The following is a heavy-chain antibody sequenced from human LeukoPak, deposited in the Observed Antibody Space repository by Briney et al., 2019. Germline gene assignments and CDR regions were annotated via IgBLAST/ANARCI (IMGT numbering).Heavy chain of an antibody. D-gene: IGHD4-17*01. V-gene: IGHV4-38-2*02. CDR2: ISHSGST. Sequence: PSETLSLTCSVSGYSFSSAYYWGWIGQSPGKGLEWIGSISHSGSTYYNPSLRSRVTISVDTSKNQFSLRLTSVTAADTAVYYCARDGHYVAVWFDPWGQGTLVTVSS. J-gene: IGHJ5*02. CDR3: ARDGHYVAVWFDP. CDR1: GYSFSSAYY.